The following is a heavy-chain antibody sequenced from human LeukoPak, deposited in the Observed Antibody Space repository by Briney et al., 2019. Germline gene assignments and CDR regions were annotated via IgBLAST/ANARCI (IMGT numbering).Heavy chain of an antibody. CDR3: AREDDYGDWFDP. J-gene: IGHJ5*02. CDR1: GFTFSDYY. V-gene: IGHV3-11*04. CDR2: MSSSGSTI. Sequence: PGGSLRLSCAASGFTFSDYYMNWIRQAPGKGLEWVSYMSSSGSTIYYADSVKGRFTISRDNAKNSVYLQMNSLRAEDTAVYYCAREDDYGDWFDPWGQGTLVTVSS. D-gene: IGHD4-17*01.